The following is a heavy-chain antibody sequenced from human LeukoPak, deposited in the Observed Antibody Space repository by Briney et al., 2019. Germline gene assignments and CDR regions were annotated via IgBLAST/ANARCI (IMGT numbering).Heavy chain of an antibody. D-gene: IGHD3-10*01. V-gene: IGHV3-21*01. CDR2: ISSSSSYI. J-gene: IGHJ4*02. CDR3: ARGATSEGVIGY. Sequence: PGGSLRLSCAASGFTFSSYSMNWVRQAPGKGLEWVSSISSSSSYICYADSVKGRFTISRDNAKNSLYLQMNSLRAEDTAVYYCARGATSEGVIGYWGQGTLVTVSS. CDR1: GFTFSSYS.